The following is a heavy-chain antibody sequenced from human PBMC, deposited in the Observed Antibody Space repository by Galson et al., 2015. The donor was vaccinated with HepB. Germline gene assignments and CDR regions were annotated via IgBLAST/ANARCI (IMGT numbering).Heavy chain of an antibody. CDR2: INPRSGNT. D-gene: IGHD5-18*01. CDR3: ARPTLRPNVDAAMDLGY. Sequence: SVKVSCKASGYTFTSYYMNWVRQAPGQGLEWMGMINPRSGNTTYAQKFQGRVTMTRDTSTNTVYMELSSLRSVDTAMYYCARPTLRPNVDAAMDLGYWGQGTLVIVSS. CDR1: GYTFTSYY. J-gene: IGHJ4*02. V-gene: IGHV1-46*01.